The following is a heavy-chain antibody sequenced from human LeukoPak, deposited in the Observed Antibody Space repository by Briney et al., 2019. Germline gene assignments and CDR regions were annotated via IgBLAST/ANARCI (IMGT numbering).Heavy chain of an antibody. J-gene: IGHJ4*02. D-gene: IGHD6-19*01. CDR1: GGSISSYY. Sequence: KPSETLSLTCTVSGGSISSYYWSWIRQPPGKGLEWIGYIYYSGTTNYNPSLKSRVTISVATSKNQFSLNLSSVTAADTAVYYCARGGGGEYSSGWYDYWGQGTLVTVSS. CDR2: IYYSGTT. CDR3: ARGGGGEYSSGWYDY. V-gene: IGHV4-59*01.